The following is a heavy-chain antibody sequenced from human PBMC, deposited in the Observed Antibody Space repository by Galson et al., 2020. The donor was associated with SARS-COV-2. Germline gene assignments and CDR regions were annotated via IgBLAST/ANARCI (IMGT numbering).Heavy chain of an antibody. V-gene: IGHV5-51*01. J-gene: IGHJ4*02. CDR1: GYTFSNSW. CDR3: AKLSGGYKIHFDS. CDR2: VYPGDSDS. D-gene: IGHD1-26*01. Sequence: GESLKISCKASGYTFSNSWIAWVRQMPGKGLEWMGIVYPGDSDSRYSPSFQGQVTLSADKSTSTAYLQWRSLKASDTAIYYCAKLSGGYKIHFDSWGQGTLVTVTS.